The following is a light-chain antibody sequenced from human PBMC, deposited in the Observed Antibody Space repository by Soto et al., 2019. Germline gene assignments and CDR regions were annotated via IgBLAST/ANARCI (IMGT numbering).Light chain of an antibody. V-gene: IGKV1-5*03. CDR1: QSISTW. Sequence: DIQVTQSPSTLSASVGDRVTITCRASQSISTWLAWFQQKPGRAPKVLISKASTLESGVTSRFSGDGSGTEFTLTISSLQTDDLATYYCQQFAAGSPWTFGQGTKVELK. CDR2: KAS. CDR3: QQFAAGSPWT. J-gene: IGKJ1*01.